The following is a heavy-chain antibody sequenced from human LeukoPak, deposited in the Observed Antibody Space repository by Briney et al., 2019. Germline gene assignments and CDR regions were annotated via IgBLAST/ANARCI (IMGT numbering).Heavy chain of an antibody. V-gene: IGHV3-30*02. J-gene: IGHJ4*02. D-gene: IGHD5-18*01. CDR3: AKDHSQNFDY. CDR1: GINFRASG. Sequence: QPGGSLRLSCAASGINFRASGMHWVRQAPGKGLEWVAFLRRDGSDKYYADSVKGRFTISRDNSKNTVYLQMNSLRPEDTAVYYCAKDHSQNFDYWGQGTLVTVSS. CDR2: LRRDGSDK.